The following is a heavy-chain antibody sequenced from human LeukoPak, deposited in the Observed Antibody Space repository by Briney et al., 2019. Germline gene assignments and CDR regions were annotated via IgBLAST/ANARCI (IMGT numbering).Heavy chain of an antibody. V-gene: IGHV3-48*01. CDR3: DRTGDRDGEGYYYYMDV. J-gene: IGHJ6*03. CDR2: ISNSSSTI. Sequence: GGSLRLSCSTSGFTFSSYSMNWVPPTPGKGLEWVSYISNSSSTIYYTHCEKRLFTISRNNAENPLYLQMNSLRVEETAVYYCDRTGDRDGEGYYYYMDVWGKGTTVTVSS. CDR1: GFTFSSYS. D-gene: IGHD4-17*01.